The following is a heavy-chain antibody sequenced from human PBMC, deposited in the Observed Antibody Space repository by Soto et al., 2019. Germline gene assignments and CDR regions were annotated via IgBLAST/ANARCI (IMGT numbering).Heavy chain of an antibody. D-gene: IGHD6-13*01. CDR2: ISAYNGNT. CDR3: ARGIAAAGTIGMDV. J-gene: IGHJ6*02. CDR1: GYTFTSYG. Sequence: VASVKVSCKASGYTFTSYGISWVRQAPGQGLEWMGWISAYNGNTNYAQKLQGRVTMTTDTSTSTAYMELRSLRSDDAAVYYCARGIAAAGTIGMDVWGQGTTVTVSS. V-gene: IGHV1-18*01.